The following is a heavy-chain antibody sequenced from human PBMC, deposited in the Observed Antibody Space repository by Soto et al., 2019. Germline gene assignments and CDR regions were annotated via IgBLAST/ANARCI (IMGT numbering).Heavy chain of an antibody. CDR3: VGARGEYDSGCYSDR. V-gene: IGHV3-21*06. CDR1: GFSFSSHS. Sequence: GGYLRLPCAASGFSFSSHSFNWVRQAPGQGLEWVAYISSRSSLILYADSVRGRFVISRDNALNSLYLQTNSPRDEDTAIYYYVGARGEYDSGCYSDRWGQGPPLTVSS. CDR2: ISSRSSLI. D-gene: IGHD1-26*01. J-gene: IGHJ5*02.